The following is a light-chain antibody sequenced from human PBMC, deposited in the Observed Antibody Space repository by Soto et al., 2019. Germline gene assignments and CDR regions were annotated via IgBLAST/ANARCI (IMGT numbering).Light chain of an antibody. Sequence: EIVLTQSPGTLSLSRGERATLSCRASQSFSSSYLAWYQQKPGQAPRRLIYGASSRATDIPDRFSGSGSGTDFTLTISRLEPEYFAVYYCQQNGSSPLTFGPGTKVDIQ. CDR1: QSFSSSY. CDR2: GAS. CDR3: QQNGSSPLT. V-gene: IGKV3-20*01. J-gene: IGKJ3*01.